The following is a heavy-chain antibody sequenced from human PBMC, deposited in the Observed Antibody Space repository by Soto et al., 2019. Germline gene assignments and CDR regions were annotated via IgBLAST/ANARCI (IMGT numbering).Heavy chain of an antibody. CDR2: IYPGDSDT. CDR3: ARRYYDFWSGYLAPTWLDP. CDR1: GYSFTSYW. V-gene: IGHV5-51*01. J-gene: IGHJ5*02. D-gene: IGHD3-3*01. Sequence: GESLKISCKGSGYSFTSYWIGWVRQMPGKGLEWMGIIYPGDSDTRYSPSFQGQVTISADKSISTAYLQWSSLKASDTAMYYCARRYYDFWSGYLAPTWLDPWGQGTLVTVSS.